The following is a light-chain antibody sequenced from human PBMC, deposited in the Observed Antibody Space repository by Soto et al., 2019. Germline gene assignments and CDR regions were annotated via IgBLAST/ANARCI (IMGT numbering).Light chain of an antibody. Sequence: NFMLTQPHSVSESPGKTLSISCTRSSGSTANNYVQWYQQRPGSAPTTVIYENNQRLSGVPDRFSGSTDGSSNSASLTISGLQTEDEADYYCQSYDSDFVVFGVGTKLTVL. CDR3: QSYDSDFVV. CDR2: ENN. V-gene: IGLV6-57*04. CDR1: SGSTANNY. J-gene: IGLJ2*01.